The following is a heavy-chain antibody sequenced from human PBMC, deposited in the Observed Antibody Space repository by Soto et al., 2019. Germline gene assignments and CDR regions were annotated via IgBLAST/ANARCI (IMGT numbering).Heavy chain of an antibody. CDR2: IWYDGGEK. D-gene: IGHD2-21*01. CDR3: ARDSAAYGGHIRS. V-gene: IGHV3-33*01. Sequence: GGSLRLSCAASGFTFSSYGMHWVRQAPGKGLEWVAVIWYDGGEKYYTDSVRGRFTISRDNSKNTLYLQMNSLRAEDTAVYYCARDSAAYGGHIRSWGQGTLVTVSS. J-gene: IGHJ5*02. CDR1: GFTFSSYG.